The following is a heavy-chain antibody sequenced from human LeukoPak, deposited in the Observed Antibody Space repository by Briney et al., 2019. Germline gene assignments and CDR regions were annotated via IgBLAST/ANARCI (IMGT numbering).Heavy chain of an antibody. V-gene: IGHV3-48*03. Sequence: PGGSLRLSCAAPGFTFSSYEMNWVRQAPGKGLEGVSYISSSSSTIYYADSVKGRFTISRDNAKNSLYLQMNSLRAEDTAVYYCAELGITMIGGVWGKGTTVTISS. CDR2: ISSSSSTI. CDR3: AELGITMIGGV. J-gene: IGHJ6*04. D-gene: IGHD3-10*02. CDR1: GFTFSSYE.